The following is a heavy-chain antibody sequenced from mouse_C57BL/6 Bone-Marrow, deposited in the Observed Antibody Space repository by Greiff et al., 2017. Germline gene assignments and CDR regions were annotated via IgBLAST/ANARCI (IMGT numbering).Heavy chain of an antibody. V-gene: IGHV5-9-4*01. Sequence: EVQLVESGGGLVKPGGSLKLSCAASGFTFSSYAMSWVRQSPEKGLEWVAEISRGDCYTYYPDPVTGRFTISRDNANNTLYMEMSSLRSEDTAMYDCAREGYYGRRHFDDWGKGTTLTVSS. CDR2: ISRGDCYT. D-gene: IGHD1-1*01. CDR1: GFTFSSYA. CDR3: AREGYYGRRHFDD. J-gene: IGHJ2*01.